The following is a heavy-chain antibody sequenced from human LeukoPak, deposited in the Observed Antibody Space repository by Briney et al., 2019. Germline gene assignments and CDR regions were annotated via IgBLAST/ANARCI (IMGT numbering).Heavy chain of an antibody. CDR1: GFTFSSYG. CDR2: IRYDGSNI. D-gene: IGHD2-2*01. CDR3: ATELPRYCSATSCYLDY. J-gene: IGHJ4*02. Sequence: GGSLRLSCAASGFTFSSYGMYWVRQAPGKGLEWVAFIRYDGSNIYYVDSVKGRFTISRDNSKNTLYLQMNSLRVEDTAVYYCATELPRYCSATSCYLDYWGQGTLVTVSS. V-gene: IGHV3-30*02.